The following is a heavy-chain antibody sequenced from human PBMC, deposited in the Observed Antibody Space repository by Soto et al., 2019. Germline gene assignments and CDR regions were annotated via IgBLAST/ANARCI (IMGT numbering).Heavy chain of an antibody. Sequence: EVQLLESGGGLVQPGGSLRLSCAASGFTFTNYAMSWVRQAPGKGLEWVSVMSGSGGSTYYADSVKGRFTISRDSSKNTLYPQMNSLRAEDTAVYYCAKDREVGAPGAWYLDYWGQGTLVTVSS. J-gene: IGHJ4*02. D-gene: IGHD1-26*01. CDR3: AKDREVGAPGAWYLDY. CDR2: MSGSGGST. CDR1: GFTFTNYA. V-gene: IGHV3-23*01.